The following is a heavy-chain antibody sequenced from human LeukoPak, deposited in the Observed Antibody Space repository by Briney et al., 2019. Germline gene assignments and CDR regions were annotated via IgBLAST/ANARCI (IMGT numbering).Heavy chain of an antibody. CDR1: GGSISSSNW. V-gene: IGHV4-4*02. CDR2: IYHSGST. J-gene: IGHJ6*04. D-gene: IGHD2-15*01. CDR3: ARDLRDCSGGSCCGGGMDV. Sequence: SETLSLTCAVSGGSISSSNWWSWVRQPPGKGLEWIGEIYHSGSTSYNPSLKSRVTISVDKSKNQFSLKLSSVTAADTAVYYCARDLRDCSGGSCCGGGMDVWGKGTTVTVSS.